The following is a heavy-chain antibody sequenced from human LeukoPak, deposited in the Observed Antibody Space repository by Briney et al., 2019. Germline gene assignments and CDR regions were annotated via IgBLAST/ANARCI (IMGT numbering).Heavy chain of an antibody. CDR1: GLAFSAYK. J-gene: IGHJ4*02. V-gene: IGHV3-74*01. CDR3: VVGGSPGY. D-gene: IGHD2-15*01. Sequence: GGSMRLSCAASGLAFSAYKMHWVPQAPRKGLVWVSRISTDGYTTDYADFVQGRFTASRDNTKNTWSLEMNSLRAEDTAVYYCVVGGSPGYWGQGTLVTVSS. CDR2: ISTDGYTT.